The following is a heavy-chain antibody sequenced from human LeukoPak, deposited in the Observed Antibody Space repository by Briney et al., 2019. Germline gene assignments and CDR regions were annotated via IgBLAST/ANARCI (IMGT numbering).Heavy chain of an antibody. D-gene: IGHD4-17*01. J-gene: IGHJ1*01. V-gene: IGHV4-30-4*01. CDR1: GGSISSGDYY. Sequence: SETLSLTCTVSGGSISSGDYYWSWIRQPPGKGLEWIGYIYYSGSTYYNPSLNSRVTISVDTSKNQFTLKLSSVTAADTAVYYCARAYGDYVEYFRHCGQGALVTVSS. CDR2: IYYSGST. CDR3: ARAYGDYVEYFRH.